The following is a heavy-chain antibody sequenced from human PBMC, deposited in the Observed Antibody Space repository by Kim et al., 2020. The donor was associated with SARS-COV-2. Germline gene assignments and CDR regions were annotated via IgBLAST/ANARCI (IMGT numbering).Heavy chain of an antibody. J-gene: IGHJ2*01. Sequence: GGSLRLSCAASGFTFGDYAMHWVRQAPGKGLEWVSGISWNSGSIGYADSVKGRFTISRDNAKNSLYLQMNSLRAEDTALYYCAKDPTGYDSSGYYYNWYFDLWGRGTLVTVSS. V-gene: IGHV3-9*01. CDR2: ISWNSGSI. D-gene: IGHD3-22*01. CDR3: AKDPTGYDSSGYYYNWYFDL. CDR1: GFTFGDYA.